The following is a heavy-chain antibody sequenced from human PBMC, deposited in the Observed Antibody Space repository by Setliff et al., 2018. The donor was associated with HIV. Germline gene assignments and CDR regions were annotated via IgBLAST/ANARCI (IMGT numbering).Heavy chain of an antibody. CDR2: FDPELGET. Sequence: AASVKVSCKVSGYTLTKLSMHWVRQAPEKGLEWMGGFDPELGETFFAQNFRGRLTMTQDTSTDTAYMELTSLRSDDTAMYYCATDNREGVGTPYYFDYWGQGTQVTV. CDR3: ATDNREGVGTPYYFDY. CDR1: GYTLTKLS. V-gene: IGHV1-24*01. J-gene: IGHJ4*02. D-gene: IGHD1-26*01.